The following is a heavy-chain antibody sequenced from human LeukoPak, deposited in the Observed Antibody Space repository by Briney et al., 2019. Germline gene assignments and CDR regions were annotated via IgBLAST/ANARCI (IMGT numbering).Heavy chain of an antibody. D-gene: IGHD3-22*01. V-gene: IGHV4-59*01. J-gene: IGHJ4*02. CDR3: ARVTGYMIEDSFDY. Sequence: KPSQTLSLTCTVSGGSISSYYLTWIRQPPVEGLEWIGYIYYSGSTNYNPSLQSRVTISVKTSKNPFSLKLSSVTAADTDVYYCARVTGYMIEDSFDYWGQGTLVTVSS. CDR1: GGSISSYY. CDR2: IYYSGST.